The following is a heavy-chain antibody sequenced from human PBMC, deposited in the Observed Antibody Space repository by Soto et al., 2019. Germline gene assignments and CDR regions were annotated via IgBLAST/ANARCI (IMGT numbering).Heavy chain of an antibody. Sequence: ALVKVSCKASGYTFTSYGISWVRQAPGQGLEWMGWISAYNGNTNYAQKLQGRVTMTTDTSTSTAYMELRSLRSDDTAVYYCAREGGIVVVPAAMKAFDIWGQGTMVTVSS. CDR2: ISAYNGNT. D-gene: IGHD2-2*01. V-gene: IGHV1-18*01. CDR1: GYTFTSYG. CDR3: AREGGIVVVPAAMKAFDI. J-gene: IGHJ3*02.